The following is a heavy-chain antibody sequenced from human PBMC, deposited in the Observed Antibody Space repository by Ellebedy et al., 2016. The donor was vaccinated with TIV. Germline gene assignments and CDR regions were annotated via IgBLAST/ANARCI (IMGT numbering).Heavy chain of an antibody. CDR2: ISPDGGTT. CDR1: GFTFSHYS. Sequence: PGGSLRLSCAASGFTFSHYSMHWVRQAPGKALESVSAISPDGGTTYYANSVKGRFTISRDNSKNTLYLQMNSLRAEDTAVYYCAKLWGVPDYWGQGTLVTVSS. V-gene: IGHV3-64*01. D-gene: IGHD3-10*01. CDR3: AKLWGVPDY. J-gene: IGHJ4*02.